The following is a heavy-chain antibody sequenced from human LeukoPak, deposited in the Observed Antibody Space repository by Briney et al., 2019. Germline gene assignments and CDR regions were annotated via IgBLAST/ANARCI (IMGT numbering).Heavy chain of an antibody. Sequence: GGSLRLSCAASGLTFSSYAMSWVRQAPGKGLEWVSAISGSGGNTYYADSVKGRFTISRDNSKSTLYIQMNSLRAEDTAVYYCARAKPKNMVRGLIMRRESRYYFDYWGQGTLVTVSS. D-gene: IGHD3-10*01. J-gene: IGHJ4*02. CDR2: ISGSGGNT. CDR3: ARAKPKNMVRGLIMRRESRYYFDY. CDR1: GLTFSSYA. V-gene: IGHV3-23*01.